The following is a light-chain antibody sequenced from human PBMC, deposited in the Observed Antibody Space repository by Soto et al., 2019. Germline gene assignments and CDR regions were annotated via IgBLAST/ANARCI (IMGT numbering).Light chain of an antibody. V-gene: IGKV3-15*01. CDR3: QQYYNSPLT. J-gene: IGKJ5*01. CDR2: APS. Sequence: EILLTQSPGTLSVSVGDIATLSCRASQSVSSYLAWYQQKPGQAPRLLIYAPSTRATGIPGRFSCSGSGTEFTLTVSSLQSEDFAIYYCQQYYNSPLTFGGGTRLEIK. CDR1: QSVSSY.